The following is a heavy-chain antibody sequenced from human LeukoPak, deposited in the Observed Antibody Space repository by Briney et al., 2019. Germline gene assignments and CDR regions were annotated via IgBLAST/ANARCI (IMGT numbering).Heavy chain of an antibody. CDR2: INPNSGGT. CDR3: ARDAEYYDFWSGYFYYYYMDV. CDR1: VYTFTCYY. J-gene: IGHJ6*03. V-gene: IGHV1-2*06. D-gene: IGHD3-3*01. Sequence: ASVKVSCKSSVYTFTCYYMHWVRQAPGQGLEWMGRINPNSGGTNYAQKFQGRVTMTRDTSISTAYMELSRLRSDDTAVYYCARDAEYYDFWSGYFYYYYMDVWGKGTTVTVSS.